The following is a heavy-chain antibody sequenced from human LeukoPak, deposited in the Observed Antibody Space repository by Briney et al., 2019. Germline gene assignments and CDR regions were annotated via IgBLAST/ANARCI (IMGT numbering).Heavy chain of an antibody. CDR1: GYTSTRYV. J-gene: IGHJ5*02. D-gene: IGHD6-19*01. Sequence: GGPVRISCKASGYTSTRYVINWVRQAPGQELEWMGWIRGYNKKTNYAQKCHGRVTMTTDTSTSTAYMELRRLRSDDTAVYYCARDPGSFLSGSGWLNWFEPWGQGTLVTVSS. V-gene: IGHV1-18*01. CDR3: ARDPGSFLSGSGWLNWFEP. CDR2: IRGYNKKT.